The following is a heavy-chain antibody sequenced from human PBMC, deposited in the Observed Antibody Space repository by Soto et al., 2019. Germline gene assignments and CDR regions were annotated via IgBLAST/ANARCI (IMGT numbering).Heavy chain of an antibody. J-gene: IGHJ4*02. CDR2: IWYDGSNK. V-gene: IGHV3-33*01. CDR3: ARLEQQLVLDY. Sequence: GGSLRLSCAASGFTFSSYGMHWVRQAPGKGLEWVAVIWYDGSNKYYADSVKGRFTISRDNSKNTLYLQMNSLRAEDTAVYYCARLEQQLVLDYWGQGTLVTVSS. CDR1: GFTFSSYG. D-gene: IGHD6-13*01.